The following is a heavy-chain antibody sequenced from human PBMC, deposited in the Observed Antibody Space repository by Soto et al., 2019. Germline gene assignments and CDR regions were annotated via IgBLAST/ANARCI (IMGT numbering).Heavy chain of an antibody. J-gene: IGHJ3*02. CDR3: AREVATGSIVALPDAFDI. D-gene: IGHD6-6*01. Sequence: QVQLVQSGAEVKKPGSSVKVSCKASGGTFSSYTISWVRQAPGQGLEWMGRIIPILGIANYAQKFQGRVTITADKSTSTAYMELSSLRSEDTAVYYCAREVATGSIVALPDAFDIWGQGTMVTVSS. V-gene: IGHV1-69*08. CDR1: GGTFSSYT. CDR2: IIPILGIA.